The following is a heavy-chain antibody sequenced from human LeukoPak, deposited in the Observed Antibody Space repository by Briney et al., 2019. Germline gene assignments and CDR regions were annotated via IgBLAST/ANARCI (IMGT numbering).Heavy chain of an antibody. CDR2: FDPEDGET. V-gene: IGHV1-24*01. CDR1: GYTLTELS. D-gene: IGHD3-10*01. J-gene: IGHJ6*03. Sequence: APVKVSCKVSGYTLTELSMHWVRQAPGKGLEWMGGFDPEDGETIYAQNFQGRVTMTEDTSTDTAYMELSSLRSEDTAVYYCATEMVSSVVREMIIRHYYMDVWGKGTTVTISS. CDR3: ATEMVSSVVREMIIRHYYMDV.